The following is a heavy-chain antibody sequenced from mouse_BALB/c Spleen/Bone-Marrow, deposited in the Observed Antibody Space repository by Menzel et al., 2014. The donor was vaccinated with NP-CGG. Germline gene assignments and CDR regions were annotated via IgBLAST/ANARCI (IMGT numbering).Heavy chain of an antibody. D-gene: IGHD2-1*01. Sequence: EVKLVESGGGLVQPGGSRKLSCAASGFTFSSFGMHWVRQAPEKGLEWVAYISSGSSTIYYADTVKGRFTISRDNPKNTLFLQMTSLRSEDTAMYYCAREGDYGNYWYFDVWGAGTTVTVSS. V-gene: IGHV5-17*02. J-gene: IGHJ1*01. CDR3: AREGDYGNYWYFDV. CDR2: ISSGSSTI. CDR1: GFTFSSFG.